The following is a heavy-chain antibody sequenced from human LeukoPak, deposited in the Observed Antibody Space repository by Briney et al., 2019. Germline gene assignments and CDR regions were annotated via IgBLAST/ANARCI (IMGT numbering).Heavy chain of an antibody. CDR2: IKQDGSDK. CDR3: ARNGFVWASGIDYGWFDY. Sequence: GGSLRLSCAASGFTSSSYWMSWVPQAPGKGLEWVANIKQDGSDKSYVDSVRGRFTVARDTAKNLLYLQMNSLRAEDTAVYFCARNGFVWASGIDYGWFDYWGQGTLVTVSS. D-gene: IGHD4-17*01. J-gene: IGHJ4*02. V-gene: IGHV3-7*05. CDR1: GFTSSSYW.